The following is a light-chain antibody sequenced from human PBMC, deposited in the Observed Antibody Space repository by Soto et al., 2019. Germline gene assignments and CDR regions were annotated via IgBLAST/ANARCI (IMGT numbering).Light chain of an antibody. Sequence: QSVLIQPPSVSGTPGQGVTFSCSGSSSNIGDNYVYWYLHLPGTAPKLLMYNNNRRPSGVPDRFSGSKSGTSATLGITGFQTGDEADYYCGSWDSSLSAYVFGTGTKVTVL. CDR1: SSNIGDNY. V-gene: IGLV1-51*01. CDR2: NNN. J-gene: IGLJ1*01. CDR3: GSWDSSLSAYV.